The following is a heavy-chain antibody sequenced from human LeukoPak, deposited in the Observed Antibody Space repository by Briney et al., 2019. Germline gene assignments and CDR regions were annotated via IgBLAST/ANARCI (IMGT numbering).Heavy chain of an antibody. CDR3: ARASLWRRLSTNYYYYMDV. D-gene: IGHD3-16*02. V-gene: IGHV1-18*01. J-gene: IGHJ6*03. Sequence: ASVKVSCKASGYTFTSYGISWVRQAPGQGLEWMGWISAYNGNTNYAQKLQGRVTMTTDTSTSTAYMELRSLRSDDTAVYYCARASLWRRLSTNYYYYMDVWGKGTTVTVSS. CDR2: ISAYNGNT. CDR1: GYTFTSYG.